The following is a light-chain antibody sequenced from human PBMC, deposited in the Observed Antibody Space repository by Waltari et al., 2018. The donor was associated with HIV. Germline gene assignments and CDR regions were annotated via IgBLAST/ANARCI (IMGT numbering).Light chain of an antibody. CDR1: QSVLYSSNNKNY. CDR2: WAS. V-gene: IGKV4-1*01. Sequence: EIVMTQSPVSLSVSLGERATINCNSSQSVLYSSNNKNYLAWYRQKPGQPPKLLIYWASTRESGVPDRFRGSGLGTDFTLTISSLQAEDVSVYYCQQYYTTPWTVGQGTKVEIK. CDR3: QQYYTTPWT. J-gene: IGKJ1*01.